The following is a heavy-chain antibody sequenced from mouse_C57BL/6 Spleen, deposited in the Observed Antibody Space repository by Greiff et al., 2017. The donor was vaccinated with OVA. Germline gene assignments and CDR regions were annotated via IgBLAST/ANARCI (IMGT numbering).Heavy chain of an antibody. CDR1: GYTFPSYW. V-gene: IGHV1-61*01. CDR3: ARYHDAMDY. J-gene: IGHJ4*01. Sequence: QVQLQQPGAELVRPGSSVKLSCKASGYTFPSYWMDWVKQRPGQGLEWIGNIYPSDSETHYNQKFKDKATLTVDKSSSTAYMQLSSLTSEDSAVYYCARYHDAMDYWGQGTSVTVSS. CDR2: IYPSDSET.